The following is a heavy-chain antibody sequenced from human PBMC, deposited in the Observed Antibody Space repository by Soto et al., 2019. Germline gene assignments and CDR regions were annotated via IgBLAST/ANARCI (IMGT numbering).Heavy chain of an antibody. J-gene: IGHJ6*03. CDR1: GFTFSSYA. CDR2: ISGSGGST. Sequence: GGSLRLSCAASGFTFSSYAMSWVRQAPGKGLEWVSAISGSGGSTYYADSVKGRFTISRDNSKNTLYLQMNSLRAEDTAVYYCAKDSSYYDFWSASYYYYYMDVWGKGTTVTVSS. D-gene: IGHD3-3*01. V-gene: IGHV3-23*01. CDR3: AKDSSYYDFWSASYYYYYMDV.